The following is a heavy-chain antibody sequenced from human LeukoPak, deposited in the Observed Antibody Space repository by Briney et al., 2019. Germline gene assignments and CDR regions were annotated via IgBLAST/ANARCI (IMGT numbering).Heavy chain of an antibody. J-gene: IGHJ6*02. CDR1: GYTFTSYA. CDR2: INPSGGST. CDR3: ARTGSSSKLYYYYGMDV. D-gene: IGHD6-6*01. V-gene: IGHV1-46*01. Sequence: ASVKVSCKASGYTFTSYAISWVRQAPGQGLEWMGIINPSGGSTSYAQKFQGRVTMTRDTSTSTVYMELSSLRSEDTAVYYCARTGSSSKLYYYYGMDVWGQGTTVTVSS.